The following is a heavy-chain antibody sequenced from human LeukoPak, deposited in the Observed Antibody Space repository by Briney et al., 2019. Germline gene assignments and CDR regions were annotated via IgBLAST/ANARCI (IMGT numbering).Heavy chain of an antibody. CDR3: ARLPVVGAAAYYYGMDV. D-gene: IGHD1-26*01. J-gene: IGHJ6*02. V-gene: IGHV4-59*08. CDR2: IYYSGTT. CDR1: GGSISVYY. Sequence: LETLSLTCSVSGGSISVYYWSWIRQPPGKGLEWIGYIYYSGTTNYHPSLKSRVTISVDTSKNQFSLKLSSVTAADTAVYYCARLPVVGAAAYYYGMDVWGQGTTVTVSS.